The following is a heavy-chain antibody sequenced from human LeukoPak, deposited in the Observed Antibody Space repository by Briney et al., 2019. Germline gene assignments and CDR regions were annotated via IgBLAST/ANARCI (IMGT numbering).Heavy chain of an antibody. Sequence: GGSLRLSCAASGFTFSSYWMSCVRQAPGKGLEWVANIKQDGSEKYYADSVKGRFTISRDNAKNSLYLQMNSLRAEDTAVYYCARVAEVLRFLEWLPYYYYGMDVWGQGTTVTVSS. D-gene: IGHD3-3*01. CDR1: GFTFSSYW. V-gene: IGHV3-7*05. CDR3: ARVAEVLRFLEWLPYYYYGMDV. CDR2: IKQDGSEK. J-gene: IGHJ6*02.